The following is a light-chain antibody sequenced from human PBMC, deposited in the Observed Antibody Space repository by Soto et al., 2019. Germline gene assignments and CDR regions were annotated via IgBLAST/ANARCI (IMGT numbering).Light chain of an antibody. V-gene: IGKV3-20*01. CDR1: QSVSID. CDR2: GAS. Sequence: VITQSPSTVPVSPGERVTLSCRASQSVSIDLAWYQQKPGPAPRLLVYGASSRATGIPDRFSGSGSGTDLTLTISRLQPEDGEVDYCQQQGSSPITFGQGTRLEIK. J-gene: IGKJ5*01. CDR3: QQQGSSPIT.